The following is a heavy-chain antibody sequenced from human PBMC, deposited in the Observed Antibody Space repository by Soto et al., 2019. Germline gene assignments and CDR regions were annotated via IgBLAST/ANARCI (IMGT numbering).Heavy chain of an antibody. J-gene: IGHJ4*02. Sequence: EVQLVESGGDFVKPGGSLRVSCAVSGFSFSNAWMSWVRQAPGKGLEWVGRIKSRADGGTTDYTAPVKGRFTISRDDSKNTVFLQMNSLKTEDTAVYYCTVHLGEFFPLDYWGQGTLVTVSS. CDR2: IKSRADGGTT. V-gene: IGHV3-15*01. CDR1: GFSFSNAW. CDR3: TVHLGEFFPLDY. D-gene: IGHD3-16*01.